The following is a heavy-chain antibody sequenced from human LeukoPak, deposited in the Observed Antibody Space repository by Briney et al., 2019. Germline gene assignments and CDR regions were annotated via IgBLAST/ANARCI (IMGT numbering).Heavy chain of an antibody. Sequence: GGSLRLSCAVSGFTFSSYSMNWVRQAPGKGLEWVANIGQDGTDKYYVDSVVGRFTISRDNAQNLLYLHMNSLRAEDTGVYHCAKSGGFFDTWGQGTLVTVSS. V-gene: IGHV3-7*01. D-gene: IGHD1-26*01. CDR2: IGQDGTDK. J-gene: IGHJ4*02. CDR1: GFTFSSYS. CDR3: AKSGGFFDT.